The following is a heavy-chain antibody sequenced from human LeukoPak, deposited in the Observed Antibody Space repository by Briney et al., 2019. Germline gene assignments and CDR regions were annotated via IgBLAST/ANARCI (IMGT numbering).Heavy chain of an antibody. V-gene: IGHV4-39*07. CDR3: ARVLVRLELRELWFDP. J-gene: IGHJ5*02. Sequence: PSETLSLTCTVSGGSISSSSYYWGWIRQPPGTGLEWIGSIYYSGSTNYNPSLKSRVTISVDTSKNQFSLKLSSVTAADTAVYYCARVLVRLELRELWFDPWGQGTLVTVSS. CDR1: GGSISSSSYY. CDR2: IYYSGST. D-gene: IGHD1-7*01.